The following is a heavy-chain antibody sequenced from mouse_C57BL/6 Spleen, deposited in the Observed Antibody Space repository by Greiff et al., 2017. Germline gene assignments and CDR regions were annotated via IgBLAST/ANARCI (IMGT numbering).Heavy chain of an antibody. D-gene: IGHD2-1*01. Sequence: EVQLQQSGPELVKPGASVKMSCKASGYTFTDYNMHWVKQSPGQSLEWIGYINPNNGGTSYNQKFKGKATLTVNKSSSTAYMELRSLTSEDSAVYYCARVTGNYVYYFDDWGKGTTLTVSS. CDR3: ARVTGNYVYYFDD. CDR1: GYTFTDYN. V-gene: IGHV1-22*01. J-gene: IGHJ2*01. CDR2: INPNNGGT.